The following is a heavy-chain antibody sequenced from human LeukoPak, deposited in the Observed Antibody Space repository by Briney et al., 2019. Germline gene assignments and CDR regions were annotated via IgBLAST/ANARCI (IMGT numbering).Heavy chain of an antibody. CDR2: INEDGSKK. D-gene: IGHD2-2*01. CDR3: ARDGCSSTSCYADWFDP. CDR1: AFTFSSSW. J-gene: IGHJ5*02. Sequence: GGSLRLSCVASAFTFSSSWMNWVRQAPGKGLEWVANINEDGSKKSYVDSVKGRFTISRDNAKNSLYLQMNSLRAEDTAVYYCARDGCSSTSCYADWFDPWGQGTLVTVSS. V-gene: IGHV3-7*05.